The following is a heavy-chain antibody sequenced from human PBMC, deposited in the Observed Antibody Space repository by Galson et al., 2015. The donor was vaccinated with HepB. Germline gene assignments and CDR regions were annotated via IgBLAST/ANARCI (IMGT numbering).Heavy chain of an antibody. V-gene: IGHV1-2*06. Sequence: SVKVSCKASGYPFTGYYLHWVRQVPGQVLEWVGRVNPKNGGTNFAQKFQGRVSMTSDTSISTAYMELSSLTSDDMAVYYCVGGKGDFDYWGQGTLVTVSS. CDR3: VGGKGDFDY. CDR1: GYPFTGYY. D-gene: IGHD3-10*01. CDR2: VNPKNGGT. J-gene: IGHJ4*02.